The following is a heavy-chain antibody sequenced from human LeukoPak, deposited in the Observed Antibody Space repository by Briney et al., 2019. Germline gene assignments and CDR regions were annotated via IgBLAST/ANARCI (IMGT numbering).Heavy chain of an antibody. CDR3: AKIYYYDTDGRYYFDY. CDR2: ISGSGTST. J-gene: IGHJ4*02. CDR1: GFTFSSYA. Sequence: GGSLRLSCAASGFTFSSYAMSWVRQAPGKGLEWDSAISGSGTSTYYADSVKGRFTISRDNSKNTLYLQMNSLTAEDTALYYCAKIYYYDTDGRYYFDYWGQGTLVTVSS. V-gene: IGHV3-23*01. D-gene: IGHD3-22*01.